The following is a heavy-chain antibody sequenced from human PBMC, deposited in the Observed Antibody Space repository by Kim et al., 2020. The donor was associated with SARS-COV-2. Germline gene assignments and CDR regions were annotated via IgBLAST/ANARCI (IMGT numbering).Heavy chain of an antibody. D-gene: IGHD6-19*01. J-gene: IGHJ6*02. Sequence: SVKVSCKASGFTFTISAMQWVRQARGQRLEWIGWIVVGSGNTNYAQKFQERVTITRDMSTSTAYMELSSLRSEDTAVYYCAAPGGGWYRYYYGMDVWGQGTTVTVSS. V-gene: IGHV1-58*02. CDR1: GFTFTISA. CDR3: AAPGGGWYRYYYGMDV. CDR2: IVVGSGNT.